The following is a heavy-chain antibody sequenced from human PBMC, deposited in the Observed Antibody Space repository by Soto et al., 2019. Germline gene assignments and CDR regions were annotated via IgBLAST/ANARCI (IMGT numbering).Heavy chain of an antibody. CDR3: ARSYYDILTGYPNWFDP. CDR1: GGSISSSSYY. CDR2: IYYSGST. D-gene: IGHD3-9*01. V-gene: IGHV4-39*01. Sequence: SETLSLTCTVSGGSISSSSYYWGWIRQPPGKGLEWIGSIYYSGSTYYNPSLKSRVTISVDTSRNQFSLKLSSVTAADTAVYYCARSYYDILTGYPNWFDPWGQGTLVTVSS. J-gene: IGHJ5*02.